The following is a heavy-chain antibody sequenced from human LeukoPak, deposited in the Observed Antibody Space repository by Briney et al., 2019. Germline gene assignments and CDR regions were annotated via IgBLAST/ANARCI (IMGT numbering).Heavy chain of an antibody. CDR1: GYTFTSYG. CDR2: INPNSGGT. CDR3: ARIWFGESDDY. Sequence: ASVKVSCKASGYTFTSYGISWVRQAPGQGLEWMGWINPNSGGTNYAQKFQGRVTMTRDTSISTAYMELSRLRSDDTAVYYCARIWFGESDDYWGQGPLVTVSS. J-gene: IGHJ4*02. V-gene: IGHV1-2*02. D-gene: IGHD3-10*01.